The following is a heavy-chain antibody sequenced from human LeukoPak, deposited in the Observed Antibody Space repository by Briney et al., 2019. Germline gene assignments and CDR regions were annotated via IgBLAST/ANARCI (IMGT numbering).Heavy chain of an antibody. V-gene: IGHV3-21*01. Sequence: GGSLRLSCAASGFTFSSYSMNWVRQAPGKGLEWVSSISSSSSYIYYADSVKGRFTISRDNAKNSLYLQMNSLRAEDTAVYYCTRRYCTDVVCPFDMWGQRTMVTVSS. CDR2: ISSSSSYI. CDR1: GFTFSSYS. CDR3: TRRYCTDVVCPFDM. J-gene: IGHJ3*02. D-gene: IGHD2-8*01.